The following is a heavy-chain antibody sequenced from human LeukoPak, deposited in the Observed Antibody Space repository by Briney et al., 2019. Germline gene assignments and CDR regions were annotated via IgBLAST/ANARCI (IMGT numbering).Heavy chain of an antibody. CDR2: INSDGSST. Sequence: GGSLRLSCAASGFTFSSYWMHWVRQAPGKGLVWVSRINSDGSSTSYADSVKGRFTTSRDNAKNTLYLQMNSLRAEDTAVYYCARQWELSGYDYWGQGTLVTVSS. CDR3: ARQWELSGYDY. D-gene: IGHD1-26*01. J-gene: IGHJ4*02. CDR1: GFTFSSYW. V-gene: IGHV3-74*01.